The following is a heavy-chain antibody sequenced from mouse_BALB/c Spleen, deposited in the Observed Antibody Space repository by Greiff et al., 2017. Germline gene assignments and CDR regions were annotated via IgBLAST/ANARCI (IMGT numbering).Heavy chain of an antibody. Sequence: EVKVEESGGGLVQPGGSRKLSCAASGFTFSSFGMHWVRQAPEKGLEWVAYISSGSSTIYYADTVKGRFTISRDNPKNTLFLQMTSLRSEDTAMYYCARRHFDYWGQGTTLTVSS. CDR2: ISSGSSTI. CDR3: ARRHFDY. CDR1: GFTFSSFG. J-gene: IGHJ2*01. V-gene: IGHV5-17*02.